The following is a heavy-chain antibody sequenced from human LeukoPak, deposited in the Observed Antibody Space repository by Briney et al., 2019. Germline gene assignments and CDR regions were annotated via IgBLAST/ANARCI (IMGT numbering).Heavy chain of an antibody. CDR3: ARDRRLRYYDILTGYYNYYYYMDV. Sequence: SQTLSLTCAISGDSFSSNSAAWNWIRQSPSRGLEWLGRTYYRSKWYNDYAVSVKSRITINPDTSKNQFSLQLNSVTPEDTAVYYCARDRRLRYYDILTGYYNYYYYMDVWGKGTTVTVSS. J-gene: IGHJ6*03. CDR2: TYYRSKWYN. D-gene: IGHD3-9*01. V-gene: IGHV6-1*01. CDR1: GDSFSSNSAA.